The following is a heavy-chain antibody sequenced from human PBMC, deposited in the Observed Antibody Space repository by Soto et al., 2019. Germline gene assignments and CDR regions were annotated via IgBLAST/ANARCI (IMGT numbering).Heavy chain of an antibody. D-gene: IGHD2-15*01. J-gene: IGHJ4*02. CDR2: IYYSGST. Sequence: NPSETLSLTCTVSGGSISSSSYYWGWIRQPPGKGLEWIGSIYYSGSTYYNPSLKSRVTISVDTSKNQFSLKLSSVTAADTAVYYCARHDHSDPICSGGSCYPYYFDYWGQGTLVTVSS. CDR1: GGSISSSSYY. V-gene: IGHV4-39*01. CDR3: ARHDHSDPICSGGSCYPYYFDY.